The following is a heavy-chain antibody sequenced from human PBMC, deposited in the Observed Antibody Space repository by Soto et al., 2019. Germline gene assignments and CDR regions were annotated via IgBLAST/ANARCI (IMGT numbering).Heavy chain of an antibody. J-gene: IGHJ6*01. D-gene: IGHD1-26*01. CDR3: ARGERLYYFSNGMEV. V-gene: IGHV1-3*04. CDR1: GYKFSTYA. CDR2: INTGNGNT. Sequence: ASVKVSCKASGYKFSTYALLWVRQAPGQRLEWMGWINTGNGNTKYSQKFQGRVTMTRDTSASTAYMELSSLRSEDTAVYYCARGERLYYFSNGMEVWGQGSMVKVSS.